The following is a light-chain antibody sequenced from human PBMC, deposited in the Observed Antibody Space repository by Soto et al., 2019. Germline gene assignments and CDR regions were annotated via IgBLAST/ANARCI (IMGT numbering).Light chain of an antibody. J-gene: IGKJ1*01. Sequence: EIVLTQSPGTLSLSPGERATLSCRASQSVSSSYLAWYQQKPGQAPRLLIYGASSRATGIPDRFSGSGSGTDFTLTISRLEPEDFAVYYCQQYGSPRTLGQGTKVESK. V-gene: IGKV3-20*01. CDR1: QSVSSSY. CDR3: QQYGSPRT. CDR2: GAS.